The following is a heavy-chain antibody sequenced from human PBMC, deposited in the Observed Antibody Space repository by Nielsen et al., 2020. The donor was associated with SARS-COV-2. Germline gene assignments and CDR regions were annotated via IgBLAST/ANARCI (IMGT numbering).Heavy chain of an antibody. CDR2: IYSGGST. Sequence: GESLKISCAASGFTVSSNYMSWVRQAPGKGLEWVSVIYSGGSTYYADSVKGRFTVYRDNAKNSVSLQMNSLSAEDTAVYYCARRHGYNYDSWGQGSLVTVSS. CDR1: GFTVSSNY. V-gene: IGHV3-53*01. J-gene: IGHJ4*02. D-gene: IGHD5-24*01. CDR3: ARRHGYNYDS.